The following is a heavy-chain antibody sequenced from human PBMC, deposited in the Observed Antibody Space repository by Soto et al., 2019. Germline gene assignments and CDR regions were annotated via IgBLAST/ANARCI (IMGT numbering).Heavy chain of an antibody. Sequence: QVQLVQSGAEVKKPGASVKVSCKASGYTFTSYDINWVRQATGQGLEWMGWMNPNSGNTGYAQKFQGRVTMTRNTSKSKAYMELSSLRSEDTAVYYCARWPDGYYYYGMDVWGQGPTVTVSS. J-gene: IGHJ6*02. CDR1: GYTFTSYD. CDR2: MNPNSGNT. V-gene: IGHV1-8*01. CDR3: ARWPDGYYYYGMDV.